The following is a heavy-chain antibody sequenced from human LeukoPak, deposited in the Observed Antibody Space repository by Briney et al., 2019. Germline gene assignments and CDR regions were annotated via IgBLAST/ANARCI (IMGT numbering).Heavy chain of an antibody. CDR2: TSWHDDN. V-gene: IGHV2-5*01. D-gene: IGHD3-22*01. CDR1: GFALRANGVG. J-gene: IGHJ4*02. Sequence: SGRTLVKATQILTLTFTFSGFALRANGVGVGWIRQPPGKALEWLGFTSWHDDNGYSPPLTSRLTITTETSKNQVVLTMTNMDPVDTGTYYCAHRYFYDNGGYLVWGQGTLVTVSS. CDR3: AHRYFYDNGGYLV.